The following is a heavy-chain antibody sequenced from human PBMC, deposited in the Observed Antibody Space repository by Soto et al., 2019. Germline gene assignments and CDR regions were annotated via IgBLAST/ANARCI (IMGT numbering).Heavy chain of an antibody. V-gene: IGHV4-34*01. CDR2: INHSGST. Sequence: PSETLSLTCAVYGGSFSGYYWSWIRQPPGKGLEWIGEINHSGSTNYNPSLKSRVTISVDTSKNQFSLKLSSVTAADTAVYYCVRHGSKFFDYWGRGTLVTVSS. CDR1: GGSFSGYY. D-gene: IGHD3-22*01. J-gene: IGHJ4*02. CDR3: VRHGSKFFDY.